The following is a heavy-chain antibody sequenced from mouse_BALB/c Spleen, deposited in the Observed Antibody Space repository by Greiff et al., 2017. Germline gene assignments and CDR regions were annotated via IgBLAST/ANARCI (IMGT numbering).Heavy chain of an antibody. D-gene: IGHD1-1*01. CDR2: IYPGSGST. Sequence: LQQPGSELVRPGASVKLSCKASGYTFTSYWMHWVKQRPGQGLEWIGNIYPGSGSTNYDEKFKSKATLTVDTSSSTAYMQLSSLTSEDSAVYYCTRRILRSPWYFDVWGAGTTVTVSS. J-gene: IGHJ1*01. V-gene: IGHV1S22*01. CDR1: GYTFTSYW. CDR3: TRRILRSPWYFDV.